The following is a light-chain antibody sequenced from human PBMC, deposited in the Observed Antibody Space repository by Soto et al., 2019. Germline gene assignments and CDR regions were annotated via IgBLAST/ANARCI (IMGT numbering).Light chain of an antibody. CDR1: QSVSSTY. CDR3: QQHGSSPFT. J-gene: IGKJ3*01. V-gene: IGKV3-20*01. Sequence: EIVLTQSPGTLSLSPGERATLSCRANQSVSSTYLTWYQQKPGQAPRLLIYGASSRATDIPDRFSGSGSGTDFTLTISRLEPEDFAVYYCQQHGSSPFTFGPGTKVDIK. CDR2: GAS.